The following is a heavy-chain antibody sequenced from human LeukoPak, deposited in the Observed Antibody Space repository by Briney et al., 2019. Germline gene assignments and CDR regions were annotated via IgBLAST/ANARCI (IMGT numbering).Heavy chain of an antibody. J-gene: IGHJ3*02. D-gene: IGHD4-23*01. CDR2: IIPIFGTA. Sequence: SVKVSCKASGGTFSSYAISWVRQAPGQGLEWMGGIIPIFGTANYAQKFQGRVTIAADESTSTAYMELSSLRSEDTAVYYCAREGIISTVVTPDAFDIWGQGTMVTVSS. V-gene: IGHV1-69*13. CDR1: GGTFSSYA. CDR3: AREGIISTVVTPDAFDI.